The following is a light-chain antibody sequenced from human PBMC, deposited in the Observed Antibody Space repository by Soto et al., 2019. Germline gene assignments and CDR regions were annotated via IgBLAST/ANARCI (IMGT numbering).Light chain of an antibody. Sequence: QSVLTQPPSGSGAPGQRVTISCTGSSSNIGAGYDVHWYQQLPGTAPKLLIYGNSNRPSGVPDRFSGSKSGTSASLATTGLQAEDEADYYCQSYDSSLSGSEVFGTGTKVTVL. CDR1: SSNIGAGYD. J-gene: IGLJ1*01. CDR3: QSYDSSLSGSEV. V-gene: IGLV1-40*01. CDR2: GNS.